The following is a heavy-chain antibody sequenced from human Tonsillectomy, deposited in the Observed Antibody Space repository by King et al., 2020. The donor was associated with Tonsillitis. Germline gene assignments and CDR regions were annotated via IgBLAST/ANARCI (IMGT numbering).Heavy chain of an antibody. CDR1: GGSISSYY. CDR3: ARVDSDSSSWYYFDY. Sequence: QLQESGPGLVKPSGTLSLTCTVSGGSISSYYWSWIRQPPGKGLEWIGYIYYSGSTNYNPSLKSRVTISVDTSKNQFSLNLSSVTAADTAVYYCARVDSDSSSWYYFDYWGQGTLVTVSS. V-gene: IGHV4-59*01. J-gene: IGHJ4*02. CDR2: IYYSGST. D-gene: IGHD6-13*01.